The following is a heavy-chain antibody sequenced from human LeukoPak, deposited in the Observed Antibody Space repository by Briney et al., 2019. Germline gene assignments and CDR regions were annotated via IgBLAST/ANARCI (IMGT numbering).Heavy chain of an antibody. CDR3: ASEDCTNGVCYTYFDY. D-gene: IGHD2-8*01. CDR1: GYTFTGYY. J-gene: IGHJ4*02. CDR2: INPNSGGT. Sequence: GASVKVSCKTSGYTFTGYYMHWVRQAPGQGLEWMGWINPNSGGTNYAQKFQGRVTMTRDTSISTAYMELSRLRSDDTAVYYCASEDCTNGVCYTYFDYWGQGTLVTVSS. V-gene: IGHV1-2*02.